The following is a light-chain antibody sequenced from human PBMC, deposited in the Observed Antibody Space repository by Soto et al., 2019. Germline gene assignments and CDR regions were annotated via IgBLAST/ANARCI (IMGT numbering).Light chain of an antibody. J-gene: IGKJ5*01. V-gene: IGKV3-11*01. Sequence: EIVLTQSPATLSLSPGERATLSCRASPSVSSYLAWYQQKPGQAPRLLSYDASNRATGIPARFSGSGSGTDFTLTISSLEPEDFAVYYCQQRSNWPQITFGQGTRLEI. CDR3: QQRSNWPQIT. CDR1: PSVSSY. CDR2: DAS.